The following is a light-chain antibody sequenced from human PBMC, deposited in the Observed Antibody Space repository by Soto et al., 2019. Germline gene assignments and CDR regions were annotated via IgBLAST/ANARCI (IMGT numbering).Light chain of an antibody. Sequence: IQMTQSPSTLSASVGDTVTITCRASQTISGWLAWYQQRPGRAPNRLIFDASTLESGVPSRFSGSGSGTTFTLTTSKVEPADFAVYYCQQYGTPRSVTFGQGTRLEIK. CDR2: DAS. CDR3: QQYGTPRSVT. V-gene: IGKV1-5*01. CDR1: QTISGW. J-gene: IGKJ5*01.